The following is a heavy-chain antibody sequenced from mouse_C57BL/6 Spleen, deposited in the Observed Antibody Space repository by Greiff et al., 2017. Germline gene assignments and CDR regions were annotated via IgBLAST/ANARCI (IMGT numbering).Heavy chain of an antibody. J-gene: IGHJ4*01. CDR1: GYTFTSYG. D-gene: IGHD1-1*01. CDR2: IYPRSGNT. CDR3: AREDDGSSYDYAMDY. V-gene: IGHV1-81*01. Sequence: VKLQESGAELARPGASVKLSCKASGYTFTSYGISWVKQRTGQGLEWIGEIYPRSGNTYYNEKFKGKATLTADKSSSTAYMELRSLTSEDSAVYFCAREDDGSSYDYAMDYWGQGTSVTVSS.